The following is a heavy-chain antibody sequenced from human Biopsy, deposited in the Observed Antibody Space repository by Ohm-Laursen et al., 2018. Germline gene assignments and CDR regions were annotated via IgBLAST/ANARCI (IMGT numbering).Heavy chain of an antibody. CDR2: IVPVLGHL. CDR1: GYTFTSYE. D-gene: IGHD3-3*01. V-gene: IGHV1-69*04. CDR3: AADADGYYTEFDY. J-gene: IGHJ4*02. Sequence: GASVKVSCKTSGYTFTSYEINWVRQATGQGLEWVGRIVPVLGHLNYAQRFQGRVSITADKSTSYVFMELSRLTSGDTAVYYCAADADGYYTEFDYWGPGTLVTVSS.